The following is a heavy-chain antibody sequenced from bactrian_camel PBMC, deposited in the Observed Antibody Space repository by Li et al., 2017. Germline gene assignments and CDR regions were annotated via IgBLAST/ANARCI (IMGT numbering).Heavy chain of an antibody. V-gene: IGHV3S53*01. CDR1: GSIYGDAC. J-gene: IGHJ4*01. D-gene: IGHD2*01. CDR2: IDSDGVA. Sequence: HVQLVESGGGAVRAGGSLRLSCAISVSGSIYGDACVGWLRQAPGKEREGVAAIDSDGVASYADSVKGRFTVSRDDANNTVNLMMNSLKPEDTAMYYCAANFGPYCSGPYLARRANFLGQGTQVTVS.